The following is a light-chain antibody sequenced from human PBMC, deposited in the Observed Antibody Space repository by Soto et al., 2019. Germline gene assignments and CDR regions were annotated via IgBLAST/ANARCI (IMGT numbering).Light chain of an antibody. CDR3: QHYNSYSEA. J-gene: IGKJ1*01. V-gene: IGKV1-5*03. CDR1: QTISSR. Sequence: DIQMTQSPSTLSGSVGDRVTITCRASQTISSRLAWYQQKPGKALKLLIYKASTLKSGVPSRFSGSGSGTEFTLTISSLQPDDFATYYCQHYNSYSEAFGQGTK. CDR2: KAS.